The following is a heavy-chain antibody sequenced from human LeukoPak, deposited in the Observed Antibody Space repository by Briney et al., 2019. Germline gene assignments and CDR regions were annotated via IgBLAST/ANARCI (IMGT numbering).Heavy chain of an antibody. V-gene: IGHV3-23*01. CDR3: AKRGYDYVWGSYRCTTGGHAFDI. D-gene: IGHD3-16*02. CDR2: ISGSGGST. CDR1: GFTFSSYA. J-gene: IGHJ3*02. Sequence: GGSLRLSCAASGFTFSSYAMSWVRQAPGKGLEWVSAISGSGGSTYYADSVKGRFTISRDNSKNTLYLQMNSLRAEDTAVYYCAKRGYDYVWGSYRCTTGGHAFDIWGQGTMVTVSS.